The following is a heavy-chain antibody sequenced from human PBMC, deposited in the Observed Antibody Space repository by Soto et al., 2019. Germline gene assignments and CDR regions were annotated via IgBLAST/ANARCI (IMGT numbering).Heavy chain of an antibody. CDR3: VKDQTVSSAYYDILTGPLYFDY. V-gene: IGHV3-64D*06. D-gene: IGHD3-9*01. Sequence: GGSLRLSCSASGFTFSSYAMHWVRQAPGKGLEYVSAISSNGGSTYYADSLKGRFTISRDNSKNSLYLQMSSLRAEDTAVYYCVKDQTVSSAYYDILTGPLYFDYWGQGTLVTVSS. CDR2: ISSNGGST. J-gene: IGHJ4*02. CDR1: GFTFSSYA.